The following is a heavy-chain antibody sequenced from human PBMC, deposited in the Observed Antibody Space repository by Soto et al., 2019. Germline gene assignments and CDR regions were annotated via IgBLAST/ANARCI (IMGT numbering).Heavy chain of an antibody. CDR2: ISYDGSNK. V-gene: IGHV3-30*09. CDR3: ARDGGRDSSSWYHWFDP. CDR1: GFTFSSYA. Sequence: GGSLRLSCAASGFTFSSYAMHWVRQAPGKGLEWVAVISYDGSNKYYADSVKGRFAISRDNSKNTLYLQMNSLRAEDTAVYYCARDGGRDSSSWYHWFDPWGQGTLVTVSS. D-gene: IGHD6-13*01. J-gene: IGHJ5*02.